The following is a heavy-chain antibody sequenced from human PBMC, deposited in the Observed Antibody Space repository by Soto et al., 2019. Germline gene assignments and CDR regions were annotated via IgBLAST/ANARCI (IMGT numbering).Heavy chain of an antibody. CDR1: GGSISSYY. Sequence: SETLSLTCTVSGGSISSYYWSWIRQPPGKGLEWIGYIYYSGSTNYNPSLKSRVTISVDTSKNQFSLKLSSVTAADTAVYYCATMTPPAAGNICQGECDAFDIWGQGTMVTVSS. CDR3: ATMTPPAAGNICQGECDAFDI. D-gene: IGHD6-13*01. V-gene: IGHV4-59*12. CDR2: IYYSGST. J-gene: IGHJ3*02.